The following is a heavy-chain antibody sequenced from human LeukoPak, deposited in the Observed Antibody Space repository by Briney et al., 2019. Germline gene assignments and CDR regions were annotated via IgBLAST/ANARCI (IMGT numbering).Heavy chain of an antibody. D-gene: IGHD3-10*01. J-gene: IGHJ4*02. V-gene: IGHV1-2*02. CDR3: ASLPRGITMVRGVSSIHDY. CDR2: INPNSGGT. Sequence: ASVKVSCKASGYTFTGYYMHWVRQAPGQGLEWMGWINPNSGGTNYAQKFQGRVTMTRDTSISTAYMELSRLRSDDTAVYYCASLPRGITMVRGVSSIHDYWGQGTLVTVSS. CDR1: GYTFTGYY.